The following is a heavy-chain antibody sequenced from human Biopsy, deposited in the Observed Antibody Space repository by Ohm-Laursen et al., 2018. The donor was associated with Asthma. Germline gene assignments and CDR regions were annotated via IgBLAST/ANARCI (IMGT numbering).Heavy chain of an antibody. CDR1: GDTFRTSA. CDR2: VIPLLDTG. V-gene: IGHV1-69*01. Sequence: SSVKVSCKTSGDTFRTSAFSWVRQAPGQGLEWMGGVIPLLDTGDYAQKFQGRVTITADESTSTAYMEVTSLRSEGTAIYYCARCQVGYSSGWSLLLKKIYYSGMDVWGQGTAVTVSS. J-gene: IGHJ6*02. D-gene: IGHD6-19*01. CDR3: ARCQVGYSSGWSLLLKKIYYSGMDV.